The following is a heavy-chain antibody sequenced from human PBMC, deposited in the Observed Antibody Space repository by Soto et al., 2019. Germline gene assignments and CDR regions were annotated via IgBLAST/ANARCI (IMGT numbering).Heavy chain of an antibody. D-gene: IGHD1-26*01. J-gene: IGHJ3*02. Sequence: LKISCKGSGYSFTSYWIRWVRQMPGKCLEWMGRIDPSDSYTNYSPSFQGHVTISADKSISTAYLQWSSLKASDTAMYYCARREEGDAFDIWGQGTMVTVSS. CDR2: IDPSDSYT. CDR1: GYSFTSYW. V-gene: IGHV5-10-1*01. CDR3: ARREEGDAFDI.